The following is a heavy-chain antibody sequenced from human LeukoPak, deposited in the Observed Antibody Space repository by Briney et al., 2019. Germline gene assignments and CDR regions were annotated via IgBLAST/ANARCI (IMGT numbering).Heavy chain of an antibody. CDR1: GFTFNSYA. Sequence: GGSLRLSCAASGFTFNSYAMSWVRQAPGKGLEWVSAIVGSGGSTYYADSVKGWFTISRDNSKNTLYLQMNILRAEDMAVYYCAKDGYDYYYYYMDVWGKGTTVTVSS. CDR2: IVGSGGST. J-gene: IGHJ6*03. V-gene: IGHV3-23*01. D-gene: IGHD1-1*01. CDR3: AKDGYDYYYYYMDV.